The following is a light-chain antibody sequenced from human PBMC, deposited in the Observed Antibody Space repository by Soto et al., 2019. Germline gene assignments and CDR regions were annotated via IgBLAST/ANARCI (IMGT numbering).Light chain of an antibody. CDR1: ISDVGGYDF. Sequence: QSALTQPPSASGSPGQSVTISCTGTISDVGGYDFVSWYQQHPGKAPKLMIYDVNKRPSGVPDRFSGSKSGNTASLTVSGLQAEDEADYYCSSYAGSNKNVFGTGTKVTVL. V-gene: IGLV2-8*01. CDR3: SSYAGSNKNV. J-gene: IGLJ1*01. CDR2: DVN.